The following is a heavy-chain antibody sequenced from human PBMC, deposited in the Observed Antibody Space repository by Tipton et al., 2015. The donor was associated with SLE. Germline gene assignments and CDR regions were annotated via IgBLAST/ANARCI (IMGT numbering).Heavy chain of an antibody. D-gene: IGHD6-13*01. Sequence: TLSLTCTVSGGSISSPYWSWIRQPPGKGLEWIGNIYYSGSTNYNPSLKSRVTLSIDTSKNQFFLKLSSVTAADTAVYYCARAGIAAAGSIDYWGQGTLVTVSS. J-gene: IGHJ4*02. V-gene: IGHV4-59*11. CDR1: GGSISSPY. CDR2: IYYSGST. CDR3: ARAGIAAAGSIDY.